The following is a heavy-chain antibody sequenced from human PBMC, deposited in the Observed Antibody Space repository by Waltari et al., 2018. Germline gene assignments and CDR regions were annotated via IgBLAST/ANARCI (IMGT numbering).Heavy chain of an antibody. Sequence: QVQLQQWGAGLLKPSETLSLTCAVYGGYFSGYSWSWIRQPPGKGLEWIGELTHSGSTTYNQSLRSRVTISVDTPKNQFSLKLSSLTAADTAVYYCARSGRLAAPFDYWGQGTLVTVSS. D-gene: IGHD6-19*01. CDR1: GGYFSGYS. V-gene: IGHV4-34*01. J-gene: IGHJ4*02. CDR2: LTHSGST. CDR3: ARSGRLAAPFDY.